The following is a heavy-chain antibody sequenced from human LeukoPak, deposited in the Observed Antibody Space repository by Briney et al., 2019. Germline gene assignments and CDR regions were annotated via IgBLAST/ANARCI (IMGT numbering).Heavy chain of an antibody. V-gene: IGHV4-39*01. CDR3: ARHPLYGSGSRLHYHYMDV. J-gene: IGHJ6*03. CDR1: GGSISSRSHH. D-gene: IGHD3-10*01. Sequence: SETLSLTCTVSGGSISSRSHHWGWIRQPPGKGLEWIGSIYYSGTTYYNASLKSRVTISVDTSKKQFSLRLSSVTAADTAVYYCARHPLYGSGSRLHYHYMDVWGKGTTVTVSS. CDR2: IYYSGTT.